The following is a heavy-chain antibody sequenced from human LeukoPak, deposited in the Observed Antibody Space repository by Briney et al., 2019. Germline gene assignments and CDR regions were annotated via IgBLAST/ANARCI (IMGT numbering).Heavy chain of an antibody. Sequence: GGSLRLSCAASGFTFSSYAMTWVRQAPGKGLEWVAVIWYDGSNKYYADSVKGRFTISRDNSKNTLYLQMNSLRAEDTAVYYCASGSVTIDYWGQGTLVTVSS. CDR2: IWYDGSNK. CDR1: GFTFSSYA. CDR3: ASGSVTIDY. J-gene: IGHJ4*02. V-gene: IGHV3-33*08. D-gene: IGHD2-21*02.